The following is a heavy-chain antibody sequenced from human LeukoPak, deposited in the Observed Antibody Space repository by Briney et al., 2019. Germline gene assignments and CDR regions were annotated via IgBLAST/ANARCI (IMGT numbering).Heavy chain of an antibody. D-gene: IGHD2-15*01. CDR3: VRGDCSGGTCYDDY. J-gene: IGHJ4*02. CDR2: ISSSSSYI. Sequence: GGSLRLSCAASGFTFSSYSMKWVRQAPGKGLEWVSSISSSSSYIYYADSVKGRFTISRDNAKNSLYLQMSSLRAEDTAVYYCVRGDCSGGTCYDDYWGQGTLVTVSS. V-gene: IGHV3-21*01. CDR1: GFTFSSYS.